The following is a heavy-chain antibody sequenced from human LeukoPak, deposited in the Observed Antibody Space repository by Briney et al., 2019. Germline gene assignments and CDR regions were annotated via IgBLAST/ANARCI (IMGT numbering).Heavy chain of an antibody. V-gene: IGHV1-46*01. CDR3: ARHSLIGTTPFNY. Sequence: GASVKVSCKAAGYSFISFYIHWVRQAHGQGLEWMGVINPSGGSTAYARQFQGRVTMTRDTSTSTVYMELSSLRSEDTAVYYCARHSLIGTTPFNYWGQGTLVTVPS. CDR2: INPSGGST. CDR1: GYSFISFY. D-gene: IGHD1-20*01. J-gene: IGHJ4*02.